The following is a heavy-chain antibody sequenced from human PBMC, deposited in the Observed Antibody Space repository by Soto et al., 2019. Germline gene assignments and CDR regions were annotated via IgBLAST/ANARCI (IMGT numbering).Heavy chain of an antibody. Sequence: GESLNISFKGSGYSFTSYWISWVRQMPGKGLEWMGRIDPSDSYTNYSPSFQVHFTISADKSISTAYLQWSSPKASDTPMYYCARHYYYDSRGPPAFDICGQGKMVPVS. CDR2: IDPSDSYT. V-gene: IGHV5-10-1*01. CDR1: GYSFTSYW. D-gene: IGHD3-22*01. CDR3: ARHYYYDSRGPPAFDI. J-gene: IGHJ3*02.